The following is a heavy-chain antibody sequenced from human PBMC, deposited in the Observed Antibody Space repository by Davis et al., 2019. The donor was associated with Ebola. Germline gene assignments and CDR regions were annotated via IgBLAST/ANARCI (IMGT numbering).Heavy chain of an antibody. D-gene: IGHD1-7*01. CDR3: ARVQLELRVYYYYGMDV. J-gene: IGHJ6*02. CDR2: IYYSGST. Sequence: PSETLSLTCAVYGGSFSSYYWSWIRQPPGKGLEWIGYIYYSGSTNYNPSLKSRVTISVDTSKNQFSLKLSSVTAADTAVYYCARVQLELRVYYYYGMDVWGQGTTVTVSS. CDR1: GGSFSSYY. V-gene: IGHV4-59*01.